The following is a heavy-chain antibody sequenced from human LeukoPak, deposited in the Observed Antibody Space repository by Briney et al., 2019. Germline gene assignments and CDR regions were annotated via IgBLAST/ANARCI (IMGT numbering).Heavy chain of an antibody. J-gene: IGHJ4*02. CDR2: ISGYNGNT. D-gene: IGHD1-14*01. CDR3: ARQDHREGSAWDY. V-gene: IGHV1-18*01. CDR1: GYTFTSYG. Sequence: ASVKVSCKAYGYTFTSYGLSWVRQAPGQGLEWMGWISGYNGNTNYAQNFQGKVTMTTDTSTTTAYMELRSLRSDDTAVYYCARQDHREGSAWDYWGQGTLVTVSS.